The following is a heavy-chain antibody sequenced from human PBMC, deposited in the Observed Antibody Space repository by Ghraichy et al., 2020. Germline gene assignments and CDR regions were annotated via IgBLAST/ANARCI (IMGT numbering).Heavy chain of an antibody. D-gene: IGHD2-15*01. CDR3: AKVYRLAATLWAVAGRKPNNWFDP. V-gene: IGHV3-23*01. J-gene: IGHJ5*02. CDR2: ISGSGGST. Sequence: GGSLRLSCAASGFTFSSYAMSWVRQAPGKGLEWVSAISGSGGSTYYADSVKGRFTISRDNSKNTLYLQMNSLRAEDTAVYYCAKVYRLAATLWAVAGRKPNNWFDPWGKGTLVTVSS. CDR1: GFTFSSYA.